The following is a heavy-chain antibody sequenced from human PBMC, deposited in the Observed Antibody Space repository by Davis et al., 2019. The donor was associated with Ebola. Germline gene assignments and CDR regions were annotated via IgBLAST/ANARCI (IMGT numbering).Heavy chain of an antibody. V-gene: IGHV3-23*01. CDR3: ARGGETVTGTASHGMDV. CDR1: GFSFGNYA. D-gene: IGHD1-14*01. CDR2: TSGSGATK. Sequence: GESLKISCAASGFSFGNYAMSWVRQAPGKGPEWVSATSGSGATKYYADSVKGRFYISRDNSKNTLYLQMDSLTAEDTAVYYCARGGETVTGTASHGMDVWGQGTTVTVSS. J-gene: IGHJ6*02.